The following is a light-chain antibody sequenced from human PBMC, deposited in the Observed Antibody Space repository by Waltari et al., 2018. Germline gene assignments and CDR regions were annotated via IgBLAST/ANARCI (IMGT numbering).Light chain of an antibody. CDR1: NLGEKF. Sequence: YDLTQPPSVSVSPGQTATITCYGDNLGEKFVSWFQQRPGQAPFLVIYQDFKRPSEIPERFSGSNSGNTATLTISGAQAMDEADFYCQSWVGKVVFGGGTKLTV. CDR3: QSWVGKVV. V-gene: IGLV3-1*01. J-gene: IGLJ2*01. CDR2: QDF.